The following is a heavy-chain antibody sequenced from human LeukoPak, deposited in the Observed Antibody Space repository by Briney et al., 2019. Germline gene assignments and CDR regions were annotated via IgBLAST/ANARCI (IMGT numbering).Heavy chain of an antibody. J-gene: IGHJ4*02. CDR2: INHSGST. D-gene: IGHD3-3*01. CDR1: GGSFSGYY. Sequence: SETLSLTCAVYGGSFSGYYWSWIRQPPGKGLEWIGEINHSGSTNYNPSLKSRVTISVDTSKNQFSLKLSSVTAADTAVYYCARVGGFWSGYWIDYWGQGTPVTVSS. V-gene: IGHV4-34*01. CDR3: ARVGGFWSGYWIDY.